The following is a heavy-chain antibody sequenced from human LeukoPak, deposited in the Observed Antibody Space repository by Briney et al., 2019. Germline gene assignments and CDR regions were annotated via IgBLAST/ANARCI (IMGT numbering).Heavy chain of an antibody. CDR2: MNPNSGNT. Sequence: ASVKVSCKASGYTFTSYDINWVRQATGQGLEWMGWMNPNSGNTGYAQKFQGRVTITRNTSISTAYMELSSLRSEDTAVYYCARVRYYYGSGRSPNRDYWGQGTLVTVSS. CDR3: ARVRYYYGSGRSPNRDY. D-gene: IGHD3-10*01. J-gene: IGHJ4*02. CDR1: GYTFTSYD. V-gene: IGHV1-8*03.